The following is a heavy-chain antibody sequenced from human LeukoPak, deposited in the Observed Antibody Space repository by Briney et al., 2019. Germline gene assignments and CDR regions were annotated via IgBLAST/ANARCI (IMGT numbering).Heavy chain of an antibody. V-gene: IGHV3-66*01. CDR2: IYSGGST. D-gene: IGHD6-13*01. J-gene: IGHJ6*03. CDR3: ARDGRDSSSWPYYYYYMDV. Sequence: GGSLRLSCAASGFTVSSNYMSWVRQAPGKGLEWVSVIYSGGSTYYADSVKGRFTISRDNSKNTLYLQMNSLRAEDTAVYHCARDGRDSSSWPYYYYYMDVWGKGTTVTISS. CDR1: GFTVSSNY.